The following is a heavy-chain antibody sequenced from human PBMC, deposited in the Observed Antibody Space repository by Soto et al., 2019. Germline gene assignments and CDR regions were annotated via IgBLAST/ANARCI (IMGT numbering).Heavy chain of an antibody. CDR2: INAGNGNT. CDR3: NTLYCSSTSCYVAFDV. CDR1: GYSFSSYA. Sequence: ASVKVSCKASGYSFSSYAMHWVRQATGQRLEWMGWINAGNGNTKYSQNFQGRVTITRDTSASTAYMELSSLRPEDTAVYYCNTLYCSSTSCYVAFDVWGQGTMVTVSS. J-gene: IGHJ3*01. V-gene: IGHV1-3*01. D-gene: IGHD2-2*01.